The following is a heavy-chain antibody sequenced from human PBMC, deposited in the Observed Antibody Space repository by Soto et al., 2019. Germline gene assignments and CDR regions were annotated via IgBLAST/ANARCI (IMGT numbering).Heavy chain of an antibody. CDR2: ISSSGGTT. CDR3: ARSRRKDTVTPGDY. J-gene: IGHJ4*02. CDR1: GFTFRSYA. D-gene: IGHD4-17*01. V-gene: IGHV3-23*01. Sequence: EAQLLESGGGLVQPGGSLRVSCAASGFTFRSYAMSWVRQAPGKGLEWVSGISSSGGTTYYADSVNGRFTISRDNSKNTRYLQMNSLRAEDTAVYDCARSRRKDTVTPGDYWGQGTLVTVSS.